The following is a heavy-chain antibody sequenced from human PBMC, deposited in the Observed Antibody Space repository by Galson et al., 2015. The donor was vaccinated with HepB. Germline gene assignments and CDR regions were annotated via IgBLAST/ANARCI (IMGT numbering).Heavy chain of an antibody. D-gene: IGHD2-2*01. CDR2: ISYDGSNK. CDR1: GFTFSSYA. J-gene: IGHJ6*02. CDR3: ARDGVVLVPAAHYYYYGMDV. Sequence: SLRLSCAASGFTFSSYAMHWVRQAPGKGLEWVAGISYDGSNKYYADSVKGRFTISRDNSKNTLYLQMNSLRAEDTAVYYCARDGVVLVPAAHYYYYGMDVWGQGTTVTVSS. V-gene: IGHV3-30-3*01.